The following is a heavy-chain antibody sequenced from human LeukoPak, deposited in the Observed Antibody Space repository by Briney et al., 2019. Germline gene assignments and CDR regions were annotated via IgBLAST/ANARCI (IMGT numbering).Heavy chain of an antibody. CDR3: ARQGGLTAPGGALDH. J-gene: IGHJ4*02. CDR2: IYPGDSDA. D-gene: IGHD3-16*01. CDR1: GYSFTSHW. Sequence: GESLKISCKGSGYSFTSHWIGWVRQMPGKGLEWMGIIYPGDSDARYSPSFQGQVTISADKSINTAYVQWNSLKASDTAMYYCARQGGLTAPGGALDHWGQGTLVTVSS. V-gene: IGHV5-51*01.